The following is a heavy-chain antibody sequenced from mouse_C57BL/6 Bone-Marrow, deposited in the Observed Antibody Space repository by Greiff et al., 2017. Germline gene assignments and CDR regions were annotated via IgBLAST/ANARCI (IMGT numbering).Heavy chain of an antibody. Sequence: QVQLQQSGAELVKPGASVKLSCKASGYTFTEYTIHWVKQRSGQGLEWIGWFYPGSGSIKYNEKFKDKATLTADKSSSTVYMELSRLTSEDSAVYFCARHEDPHSPYGNYPYFDYWGQGTTLTVSS. CDR1: GYTFTEYT. CDR2: FYPGSGSI. J-gene: IGHJ2*01. CDR3: ARHEDPHSPYGNYPYFDY. D-gene: IGHD2-1*01. V-gene: IGHV1-62-2*01.